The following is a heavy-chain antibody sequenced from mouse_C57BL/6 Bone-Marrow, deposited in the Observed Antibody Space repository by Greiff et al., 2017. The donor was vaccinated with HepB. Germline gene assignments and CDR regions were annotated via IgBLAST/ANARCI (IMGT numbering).Heavy chain of an antibody. CDR1: GYTFTSYW. V-gene: IGHV1-69*01. CDR2: IDPSDSYT. D-gene: IGHD2-4*01. J-gene: IGHJ1*03. Sequence: VQLQQPGAELVMPGASVKLSCKASGYTFTSYWMHWVKQRPGQGLEWIGEIDPSDSYTNYNQKFKGKSTLTVDKSSSTAYMQLSSLTSEDSAVYYCARGQLRSYFDVWGTGTTVTVSS. CDR3: ARGQLRSYFDV.